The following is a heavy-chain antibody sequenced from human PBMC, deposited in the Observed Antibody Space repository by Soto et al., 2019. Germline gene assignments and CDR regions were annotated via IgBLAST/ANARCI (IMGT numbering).Heavy chain of an antibody. Sequence: SETLSLTCAFYGGSFSGYYWSWIRQPPGKGLKWIGEINHSGSTNYNPSLKSRVTISVDTSKNQFALKLSSVTAADTAVYYCARGRLVVVVDTTPIYDYWGQGTLVTVAS. D-gene: IGHD2-15*01. CDR1: GGSFSGYY. V-gene: IGHV4-34*01. CDR2: INHSGST. CDR3: ARGRLVVVVDTTPIYDY. J-gene: IGHJ4*02.